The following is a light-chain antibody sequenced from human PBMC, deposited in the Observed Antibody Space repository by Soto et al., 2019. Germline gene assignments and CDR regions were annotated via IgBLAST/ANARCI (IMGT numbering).Light chain of an antibody. CDR1: EGIGND. CDR3: QQTYSTPLT. V-gene: IGKV1-39*01. Sequence: DIQLTQSPSSLSASVGDRVTITCRASEGIGNDLGWYQQKPGKAPKLLIYDASSLQSGVPPRFSGSGSGTDFTLSINSLQPEDFATYYCQQTYSTPLTFGGGTKVDIK. J-gene: IGKJ4*01. CDR2: DAS.